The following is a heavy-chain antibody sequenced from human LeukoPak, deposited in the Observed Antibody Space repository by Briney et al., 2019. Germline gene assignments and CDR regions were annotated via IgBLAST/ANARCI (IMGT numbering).Heavy chain of an antibody. CDR3: AREKIAAAGTRWFDP. D-gene: IGHD6-13*01. CDR1: GFTFDDYG. J-gene: IGHJ5*02. CDR2: INWNGGST. V-gene: IGHV3-20*01. Sequence: GGSLRLSCAASGFTFDDYGMSWVRQAPGKGLEWVSGINWNGGSTGYADSVKGRFTISRDNAKNSLYLQMNSLRAEDTALYHCAREKIAAAGTRWFDPWGQGTLVTVSS.